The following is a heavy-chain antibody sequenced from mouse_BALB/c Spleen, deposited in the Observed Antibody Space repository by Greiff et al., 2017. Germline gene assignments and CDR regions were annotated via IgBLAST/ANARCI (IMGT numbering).Heavy chain of an antibody. D-gene: IGHD4-1*01. CDR1: GFTFSSYT. J-gene: IGHJ3*01. CDR3: ARRGTGTGFAY. V-gene: IGHV5-12-2*01. CDR2: ISNGGGST. Sequence: DVHLVESGGGLVQPGGSLKLSCAASGFTFSSYTMSWVRQTPEKRLEWVGYISNGGGSTDYPDTVKGRFTISRDNAKNTLYLQMSSLKSEDTAMYYCARRGTGTGFAYWGQGTLVTVSA.